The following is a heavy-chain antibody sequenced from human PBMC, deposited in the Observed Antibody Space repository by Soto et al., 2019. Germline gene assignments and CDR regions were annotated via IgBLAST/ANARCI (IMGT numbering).Heavy chain of an antibody. D-gene: IGHD3-22*01. Sequence: QVQLIQSEAAVMKPGSSVRVSCTASGGIFGSHGFSWVRQAPGQRLECVGGFIPIFRTLTYTEKFQARVRIAADESVNTVYLDLSGLTSDDTAVYYCVRDRRIYYSDPHDEFVASDYEVWGQGTMVTVSS. CDR1: GGIFGSHG. V-gene: IGHV1-69*01. J-gene: IGHJ3*01. CDR2: FIPIFRTL. CDR3: VRDRRIYYSDPHDEFVASDYEV.